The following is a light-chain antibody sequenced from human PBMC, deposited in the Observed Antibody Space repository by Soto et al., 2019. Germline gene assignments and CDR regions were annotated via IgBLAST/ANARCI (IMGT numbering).Light chain of an antibody. CDR2: LGS. CDR1: QSLLHSNGXXN. J-gene: IGKJ1*01. V-gene: IGKV2-28*01. Sequence: DMVLTQSXLSLPVTPGETAAISCRYSQSLLHSNGXXNLYCXLQKPGXXPXXXXYLGSNRAYVGPDRFSGSGSGTDFTRNISRVEAEDVGVYYGMQALQTPWTFGQGTKVDIK. CDR3: MQALQTPWT.